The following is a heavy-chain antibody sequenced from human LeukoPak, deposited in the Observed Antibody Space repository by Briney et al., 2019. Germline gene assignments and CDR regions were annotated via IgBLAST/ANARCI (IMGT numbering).Heavy chain of an antibody. CDR1: GGTFSSYA. CDR2: IIPIFGTA. D-gene: IGHD6-19*01. CDR3: ASSYGSGAPFRLWFDP. Sequence: GASVTVSCKASGGTFSSYASSWVRQAPGQGLEWMGGIIPIFGTANYAQKFQGRVTITTDESTSTAYMELSSLRSEDTAVYYCASSYGSGAPFRLWFDPWGQGTLVTVSS. V-gene: IGHV1-69*05. J-gene: IGHJ5*02.